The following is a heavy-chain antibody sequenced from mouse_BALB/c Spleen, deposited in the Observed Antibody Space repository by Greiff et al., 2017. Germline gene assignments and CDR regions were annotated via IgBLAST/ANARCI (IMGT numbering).Heavy chain of an antibody. D-gene: IGHD2-1*01. V-gene: IGHV5-12-2*01. CDR3: ARRGNYEGYAMDY. J-gene: IGHJ4*01. CDR1: GFTFSSYT. CDR2: ISNGGGST. Sequence: EVMLVESGGGLVQPGGSLKLSCAASGFTFSSYTMSWVRQTPEKRLEWVAYISNGGGSTYYPDTVKGRFTISRDNAKNTLYLQMSSLKSEDTAMYYCARRGNYEGYAMDYWGQGTSVTVSS.